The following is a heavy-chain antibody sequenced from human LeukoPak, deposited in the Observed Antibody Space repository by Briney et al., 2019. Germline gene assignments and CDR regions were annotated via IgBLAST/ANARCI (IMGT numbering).Heavy chain of an antibody. J-gene: IGHJ4*02. CDR3: ARDKSLRGYSGYDFDY. CDR2: IWYDGSNK. Sequence: PGGSLRLSCAASGLTFSSYGMHWVRQAPGKGLEWVAVIWYDGSNKYYADSVKGRFTISRDNSKNTLYLQMNSLRVEDTAVYYCARDKSLRGYSGYDFDYWGQGTLVTVSS. D-gene: IGHD5-12*01. CDR1: GLTFSSYG. V-gene: IGHV3-33*01.